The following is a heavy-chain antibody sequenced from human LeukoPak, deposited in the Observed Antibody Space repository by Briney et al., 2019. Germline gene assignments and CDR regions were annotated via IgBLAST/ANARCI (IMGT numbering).Heavy chain of an antibody. CDR2: ISSSASTI. J-gene: IGHJ4*02. Sequence: GRSLRLSCAASGFTFNSFEMTWVRQAPGKGLEWVSYISSSASTIYYADSVKGRFTISRDNAKNSLYLQMNSLRAEDTAVYYCARSRSGYFRYFDYWGQGALVTVSS. CDR3: ARSRSGYFRYFDY. CDR1: GFTFNSFE. D-gene: IGHD3-22*01. V-gene: IGHV3-48*03.